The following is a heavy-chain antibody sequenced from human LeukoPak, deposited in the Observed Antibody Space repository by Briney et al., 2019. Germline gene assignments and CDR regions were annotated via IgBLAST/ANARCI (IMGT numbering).Heavy chain of an antibody. CDR2: ISSSSSYI. D-gene: IGHD2-15*01. V-gene: IGHV3-21*01. Sequence: GGSLRLSCAASGFTFSSYSMNWVRQAPEKGLEWVSSISSSSSYIYYADSVKGRFTISRDNAKNSLYLQMNSLRAEDTAVYYCARDFGSYCSGGSCYLGGYYYYGMDVWGQGTTVTVSS. CDR3: ARDFGSYCSGGSCYLGGYYYYGMDV. J-gene: IGHJ6*02. CDR1: GFTFSSYS.